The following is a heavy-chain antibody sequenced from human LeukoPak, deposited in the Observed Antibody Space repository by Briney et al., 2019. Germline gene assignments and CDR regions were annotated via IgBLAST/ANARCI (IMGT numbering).Heavy chain of an antibody. J-gene: IGHJ4*02. CDR3: AREGVTKYYFDY. D-gene: IGHD4-11*01. CDR2: IYYSGST. Sequence: SETLSLTCTVSGGSISNYYWSWIRQPPGKGLEWIGYIYYSGSTDYNPSLKSRVTISVDTSKNQFSLKLSSLTAADTAVYYCAREGVTKYYFDYWGQGTLVTVSS. V-gene: IGHV4-59*01. CDR1: GGSISNYY.